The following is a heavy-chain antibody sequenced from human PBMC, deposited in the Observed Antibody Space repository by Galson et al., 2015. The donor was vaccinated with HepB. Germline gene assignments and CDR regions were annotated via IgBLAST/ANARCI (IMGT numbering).Heavy chain of an antibody. CDR2: IGAHGGTK. CDR1: GFTFSSYA. J-gene: IGHJ2*01. V-gene: IGHV3-23*01. Sequence: SLRLSCAASGFTFSSYAMNWVRQAPGKGLEWVSAIGAHGGTKFYADSVKGRFTISRDNSKNTLYLQMNSLRAEDTAVFYCAKERDSRSWYDWYFDLWGRGTLVTVSS. CDR3: AKERDSRSWYDWYFDL. D-gene: IGHD6-13*01.